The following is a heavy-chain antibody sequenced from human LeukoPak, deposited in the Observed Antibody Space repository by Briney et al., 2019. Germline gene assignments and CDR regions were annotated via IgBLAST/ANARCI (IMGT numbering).Heavy chain of an antibody. V-gene: IGHV3-23*01. Sequence: GGSLRLSCAASGFTFSSYAMSWVRQAPGKGLEWVSGTSGSGGSTYFADSVKGRFIISRDNSKNTLDLQMSSLRAEDTAVYYCAKVTAATGIDYWGQGTLVTVSS. CDR3: AKVTAATGIDY. CDR1: GFTFSSYA. D-gene: IGHD6-13*01. J-gene: IGHJ4*02. CDR2: TSGSGGST.